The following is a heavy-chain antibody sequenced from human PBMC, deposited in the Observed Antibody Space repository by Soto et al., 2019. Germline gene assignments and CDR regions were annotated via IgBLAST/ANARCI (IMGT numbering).Heavy chain of an antibody. V-gene: IGHV5-51*01. CDR2: IYPGDSDT. Sequence: GESLKISCKGSGYSFTSYWIGWVRQMPGKGLEWMGIIYPGDSDTRYSPSFQGQVTISADKSISTAYLQWSSLKASDTAMYYCARSYRSSYYDSSCYYYDDWGQGTPVTVSS. CDR1: GYSFTSYW. D-gene: IGHD3-22*01. J-gene: IGHJ4*02. CDR3: ARSYRSSYYDSSCYYYDD.